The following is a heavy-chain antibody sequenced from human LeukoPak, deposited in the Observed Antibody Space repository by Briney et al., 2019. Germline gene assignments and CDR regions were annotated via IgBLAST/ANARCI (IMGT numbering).Heavy chain of an antibody. CDR2: INPSGTTT. CDR3: ARDNSAGVSWWFDP. V-gene: IGHV1-46*03. CDR1: GYTFTGFY. J-gene: IGHJ5*02. D-gene: IGHD1-26*01. Sequence: GASVKVSCKASGYTFTGFYMHWVRQAPGQGLEWMGIINPSGTTTWYTQKFQGRLTMTRDMSTSTDYMELSSLRSEGTAVYYCARDNSAGVSWWFDPWGQGTLVTVSS.